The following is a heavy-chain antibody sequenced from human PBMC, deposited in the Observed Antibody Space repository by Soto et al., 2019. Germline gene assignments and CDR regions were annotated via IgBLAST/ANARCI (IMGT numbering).Heavy chain of an antibody. CDR1: GYTFSNYG. J-gene: IGHJ6*02. D-gene: IGHD3-16*01. V-gene: IGHV1-18*04. CDR3: ARAVPMMMDV. Sequence: QGHLVQSGAEVKKPGASVKVSCKASGYTFSNYGVSWVRQAPGQGLEWMGWISGLHGNTNYAQKFQGRVTMTMDTTRTTAYLELRSLRSDDTAIYYCARAVPMMMDVWGQGTTVTVSS. CDR2: ISGLHGNT.